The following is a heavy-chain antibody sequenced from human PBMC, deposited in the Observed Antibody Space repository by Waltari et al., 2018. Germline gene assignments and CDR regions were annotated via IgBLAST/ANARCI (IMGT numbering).Heavy chain of an antibody. CDR3: ARETVTTGALDY. D-gene: IGHD4-17*01. CDR2: IYYSGST. Sequence: QVQLQESGPGLVKPSETLSLTCTVSGGSISSYYWSWIRQPPGKGLEWIGYIYYSGSTNYNPSLKSRVTISVDTSKNQFSLKLSSVTAADTAVYYCARETVTTGALDYWDQGTLVTVSS. V-gene: IGHV4-59*01. J-gene: IGHJ4*02. CDR1: GGSISSYY.